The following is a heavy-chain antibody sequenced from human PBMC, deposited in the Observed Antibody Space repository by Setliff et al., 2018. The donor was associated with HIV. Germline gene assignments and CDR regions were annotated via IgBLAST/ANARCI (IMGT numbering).Heavy chain of an antibody. Sequence: PGGSLRLSCAASGFTLSDYYMSWIRQAPGKGLEWVASISGSGKFMYYADSVRGRFTISRDNADSSLYLQMNSLRAEDTAVYYCAKDGGGDYYYYYMDVWGKGTTVTVSS. V-gene: IGHV3-11*01. D-gene: IGHD2-15*01. CDR1: GFTLSDYY. CDR3: AKDGGGDYYYYYMDV. J-gene: IGHJ6*03. CDR2: ISGSGKFM.